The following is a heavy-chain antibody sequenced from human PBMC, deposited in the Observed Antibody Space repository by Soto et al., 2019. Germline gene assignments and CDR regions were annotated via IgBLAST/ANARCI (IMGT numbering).Heavy chain of an antibody. V-gene: IGHV5-51*01. CDR3: ARDLPRISRRQLVVRGAFDI. D-gene: IGHD6-6*01. CDR1: GDKFVDHW. J-gene: IGHJ3*02. CDR2: IYPGDSDT. Sequence: SLRICRRGAGDKFVDHWSGRVSKIPGKGLEWMGIIYPGDSDTRYSPSFQGQVTISVDTSKNQFSLKLSSVTAADTAVYYCARDLPRISRRQLVVRGAFDIWGQGTMVTVSS.